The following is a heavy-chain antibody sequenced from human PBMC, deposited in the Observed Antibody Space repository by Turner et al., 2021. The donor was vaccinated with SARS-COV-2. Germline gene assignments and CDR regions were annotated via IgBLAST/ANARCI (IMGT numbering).Heavy chain of an antibody. CDR1: GGSITSSGYY. J-gene: IGHJ3*01. CDR2: INNGGKP. CDR3: GPLAVPMIVVFPEAFDV. V-gene: IGHV4-39*01. Sequence: QLHLQESGPGLVKPSETLSLTCTVSGGSITSSGYYWGWIRQPPGKGLESIGTINNGGKPYSTPPLKSRAPLSLDPPKNQLSLSLTSLTAPDPLVYSCGPLAVPMIVVFPEAFDVLGQGLWSPFLQ. D-gene: IGHD3-22*01.